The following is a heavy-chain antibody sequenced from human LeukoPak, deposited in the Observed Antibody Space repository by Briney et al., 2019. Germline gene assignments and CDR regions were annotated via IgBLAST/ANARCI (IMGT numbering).Heavy chain of an antibody. J-gene: IGHJ4*02. CDR1: GFTFTCYG. CDR3: VKNQYSSSWYNFDY. V-gene: IGHV3-64D*09. D-gene: IGHD6-13*01. CDR2: ISSNGGST. Sequence: GGSLRLSCSASGFTFTCYGMHWVRQAPGKGLEHVSAISSNGGSTYYADSVKGRFTISRDNSKNTLYLQMSSLRAEDTAVYYCVKNQYSSSWYNFDYWGQGTLVTVSS.